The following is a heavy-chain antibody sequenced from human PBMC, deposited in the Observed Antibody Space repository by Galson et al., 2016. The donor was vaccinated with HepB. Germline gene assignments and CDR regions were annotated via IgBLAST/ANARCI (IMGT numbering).Heavy chain of an antibody. D-gene: IGHD6-6*01. CDR3: ARNEYSLGHDY. CDR1: ADSFSTET. J-gene: IGHJ4*02. V-gene: IGHV1-69*06. Sequence: SVKVSCKASADSFSTETINWVRQAPGQGLEWMGGIIPLFHKTTYVQKFQDRLTFTADTSTNTLYMELRSLGFEDTAVYYCARNEYSLGHDYWGQGTLVTVSS. CDR2: IIPLFHKT.